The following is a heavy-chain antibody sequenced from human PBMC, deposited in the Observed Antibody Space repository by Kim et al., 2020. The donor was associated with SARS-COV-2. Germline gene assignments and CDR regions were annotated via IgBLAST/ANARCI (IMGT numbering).Heavy chain of an antibody. V-gene: IGHV4-34*01. CDR3: ARGLKYKTMVRGVIFEYYYYGMDV. D-gene: IGHD3-10*01. CDR2: INHSGST. J-gene: IGHJ6*02. CDR1: GGSFSGYY. Sequence: SETLSLTCAVYGGSFSGYYWSWIRQPPGKGLEWIGEINHSGSTNYNPSLKSRVTISVDTSKNQFSLKLSSVTAADTAVYYCARGLKYKTMVRGVIFEYYYYGMDVWGQGTTVTVSS.